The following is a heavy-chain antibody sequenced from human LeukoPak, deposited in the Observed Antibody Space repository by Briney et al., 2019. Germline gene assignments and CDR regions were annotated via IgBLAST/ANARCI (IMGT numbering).Heavy chain of an antibody. CDR3: ARVGPSQTFDY. Sequence: ASVKVSCKASGYTFTGHYMHWVRQAPGQGLEWMGWINPNSGGTNYAQKFRGRVTMPRDTSINTAYMELNRLTSDDTAVYYCARVGPSQTFDYWGQGTLVTVSS. V-gene: IGHV1-2*02. J-gene: IGHJ4*02. D-gene: IGHD1-26*01. CDR1: GYTFTGHY. CDR2: INPNSGGT.